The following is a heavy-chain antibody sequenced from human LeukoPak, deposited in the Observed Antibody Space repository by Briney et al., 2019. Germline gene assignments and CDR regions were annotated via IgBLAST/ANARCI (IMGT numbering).Heavy chain of an antibody. J-gene: IGHJ3*02. CDR1: GGSISSGSYY. CDR2: IYTSGST. Sequence: SETLSLTCTVSGGSISSGSYYWSWIRQPAGKGLEWIGRIYTSGSTNYNPSLKSRVTISVDTSKNQFSLKLSSVTAADTAVYYCARFHYYGSGDDAFDIWGQGTMVTVSS. D-gene: IGHD3-10*01. V-gene: IGHV4-61*02. CDR3: ARFHYYGSGDDAFDI.